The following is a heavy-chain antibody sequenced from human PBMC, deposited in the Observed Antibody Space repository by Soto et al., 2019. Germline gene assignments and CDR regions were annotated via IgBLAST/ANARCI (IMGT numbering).Heavy chain of an antibody. CDR2: LSVGGGRT. CDR1: GFTFSTNS. Sequence: GSLRLSCAAFGFTFSTNSMAWVRQTPGKGLEWVSGLSVGGGRTFYLESVKGRFTISSDNSKKTLYLQMNSLRAEETAVYYCARDRVGATPFYGMDVWGQGTTVTVPS. CDR3: ARDRVGATPFYGMDV. V-gene: IGHV3-23*01. D-gene: IGHD1-26*01. J-gene: IGHJ6*02.